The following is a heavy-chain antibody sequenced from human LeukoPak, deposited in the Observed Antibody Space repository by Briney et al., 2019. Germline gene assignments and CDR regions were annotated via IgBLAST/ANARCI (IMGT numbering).Heavy chain of an antibody. J-gene: IGHJ3*02. CDR1: GYTFTSYD. Sequence: ASVKVSRKASGYTFTSYDINWVRQATGQGLEWMGWMNPNSGNTGYAQKFQGRVTMTRNTSISTAYMELSSLRSEDTAVYYCAGSVRGYDAFDIWGQGTMVTVSS. CDR3: AGSVRGYDAFDI. V-gene: IGHV1-8*01. D-gene: IGHD3-10*01. CDR2: MNPNSGNT.